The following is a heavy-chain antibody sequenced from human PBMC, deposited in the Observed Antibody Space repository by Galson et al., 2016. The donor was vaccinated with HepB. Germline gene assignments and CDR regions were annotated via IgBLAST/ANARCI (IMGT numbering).Heavy chain of an antibody. V-gene: IGHV4-59*11. CDR2: IYFNGIT. Sequence: ETLSLTCTVSGGSMSSPYWTWIRQPPGKGLEWIGYIYFNGITNYNPSLKSRVTISLDTPRKQFSLKLRSVTAADTAVYYCAREEPNIEATGSDSFDFWGQGTLVAVSS. D-gene: IGHD6-13*01. J-gene: IGHJ3*01. CDR3: AREEPNIEATGSDSFDF. CDR1: GGSMSSPY.